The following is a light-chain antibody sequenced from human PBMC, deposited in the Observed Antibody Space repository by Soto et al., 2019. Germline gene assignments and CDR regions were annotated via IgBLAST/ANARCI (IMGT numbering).Light chain of an antibody. CDR1: QDVSNY. J-gene: IGKJ2*01. Sequence: DLPMTQSPSSLSASVGDRVTITCRASQDVSNYLNWYQQKPGKAPKLLIYDASNLETGVPSRFSGSGSGTDFTFTITSLQPEDFATYYCQQYDDLYTFGQGTKLEIK. CDR2: DAS. V-gene: IGKV1-33*01. CDR3: QQYDDLYT.